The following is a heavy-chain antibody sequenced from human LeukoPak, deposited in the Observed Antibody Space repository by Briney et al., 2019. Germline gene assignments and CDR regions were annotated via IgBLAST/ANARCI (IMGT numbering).Heavy chain of an antibody. V-gene: IGHV1-69*13. CDR1: GRTFSSYA. J-gene: IGHJ4*02. CDR3: ARNDYGDYVGEYYFDY. CDR2: HLPIFGTA. D-gene: IGHD4-17*01. Sequence: SVKLFCKASGRTFSSYAIRCARQPPGQGLEWMGGHLPIFGTANYAQKFQGRVTITADESTSTAYMELSSLRSEDTAVYYCARNDYGDYVGEYYFDYWGQGTLVTVSS.